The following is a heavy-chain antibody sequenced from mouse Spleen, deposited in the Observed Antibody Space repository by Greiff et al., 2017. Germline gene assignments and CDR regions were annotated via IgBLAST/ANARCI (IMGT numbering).Heavy chain of an antibody. J-gene: IGHJ4*01. CDR1: GYTFTSYW. Sequence: VQLKQSGTVLARPGASVKMSCKTSGYTFTSYWMHWVKQRPGQGLEWIGAIYPGNSDTSYNQKFKGKAKLTAVTSASTAYMELSSLTNEDSAVYYCTRETNWDEYYAMDYWGQGTSVTVSS. D-gene: IGHD4-1*01. CDR3: TRETNWDEYYAMDY. V-gene: IGHV1-5*01. CDR2: IYPGNSDT.